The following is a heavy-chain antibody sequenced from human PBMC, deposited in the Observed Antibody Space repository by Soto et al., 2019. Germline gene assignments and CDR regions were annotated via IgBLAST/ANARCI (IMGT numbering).Heavy chain of an antibody. CDR1: GGSFSGYY. V-gene: IGHV4-34*01. CDR2: INHSGST. CDR3: ARGRGYCSGGSCYSYYSSGMDV. Sequence: QVQLQQWGAGLLKPSETLSLTCAVYGGSFSGYYWSWIRQPPGKGLEWIGEINHSGSTNYNPSLKSRVTISVDTSMNQFSLMLRSVTAADTAVYYCARGRGYCSGGSCYSYYSSGMDVWGQGPTVTVSS. D-gene: IGHD2-15*01. J-gene: IGHJ6*02.